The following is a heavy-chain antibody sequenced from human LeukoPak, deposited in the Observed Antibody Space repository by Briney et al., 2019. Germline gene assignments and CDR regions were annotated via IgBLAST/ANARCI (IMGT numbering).Heavy chain of an antibody. CDR3: ATRIAVAGTQGY. D-gene: IGHD6-19*01. V-gene: IGHV1-2*02. CDR1: GYTFTTYY. Sequence: ASVKVSCKASGYTFTTYYMHWVRQAPGQGLEWMGIINPNSGGTNYAQKFQGRVTMTRDTSISTAYMELSRLRSDDTAVYYCATRIAVAGTQGYWGQGTLVTVSS. J-gene: IGHJ4*02. CDR2: INPNSGGT.